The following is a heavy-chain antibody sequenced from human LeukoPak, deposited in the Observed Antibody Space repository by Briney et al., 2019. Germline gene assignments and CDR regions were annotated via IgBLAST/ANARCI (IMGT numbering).Heavy chain of an antibody. Sequence: GESLKISCKGSGYSFTSYWIGWVRQAPGQGLEWMGWISAYNGNTNYAQKLQGRVTMTTDTSTSTAYMELRSLRSDDTAVYYCARGSPPETRYYYDSSGYYYTAEYFQHWGQGTLVTVSS. D-gene: IGHD3-22*01. CDR2: ISAYNGNT. CDR3: ARGSPPETRYYYDSSGYYYTAEYFQH. J-gene: IGHJ1*01. V-gene: IGHV1-18*04. CDR1: GYSFTSYW.